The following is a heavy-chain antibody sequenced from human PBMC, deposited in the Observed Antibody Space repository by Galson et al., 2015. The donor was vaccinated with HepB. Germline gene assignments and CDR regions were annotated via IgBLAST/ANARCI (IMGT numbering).Heavy chain of an antibody. J-gene: IGHJ4*02. CDR3: AKRSNNLNDRSLDY. V-gene: IGHV3-23*01. CDR1: GFTFSSYD. CDR2: ISSSGDNT. D-gene: IGHD1-20*01. Sequence: SLRLSCAASGFTFSSYDMTWVRQAPGKGLEWVSFISSSGDNTYYADSVKGRLTISRDNSKNTLHLQMNSLRAEGTAIYYRAKRSNNLNDRSLDYWGQGTLVTVSS.